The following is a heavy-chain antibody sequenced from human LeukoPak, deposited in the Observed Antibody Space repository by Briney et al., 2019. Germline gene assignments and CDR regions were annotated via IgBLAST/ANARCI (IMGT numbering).Heavy chain of an antibody. V-gene: IGHV3-21*01. CDR2: ISSSSSYI. D-gene: IGHD1-26*01. Sequence: TGGSLRLSCAASGFTFSSYSMNWVRQAPGKGLEWVSSISSSSSYIYYADSVKGRFTISRDNAKNSLYLQMNSLRAEDTAVYYCARDKSGSYGHDAFDIWGQGTMVTVSS. CDR3: ARDKSGSYGHDAFDI. J-gene: IGHJ3*02. CDR1: GFTFSSYS.